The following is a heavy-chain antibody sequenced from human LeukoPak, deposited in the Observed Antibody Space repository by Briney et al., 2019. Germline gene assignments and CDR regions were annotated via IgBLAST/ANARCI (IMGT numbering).Heavy chain of an antibody. Sequence: GGSLRLSCAASGFTFSNYWMYWVRQAPGKGLVWVSRISTDGSITNYADSVKGRFTISRDNAKNTRYLQMHSLRAEDTAVYYCARVVGYWGQGTLVTVSS. J-gene: IGHJ4*02. CDR3: ARVVGY. CDR1: GFTFSNYW. CDR2: ISTDGSIT. V-gene: IGHV3-74*01.